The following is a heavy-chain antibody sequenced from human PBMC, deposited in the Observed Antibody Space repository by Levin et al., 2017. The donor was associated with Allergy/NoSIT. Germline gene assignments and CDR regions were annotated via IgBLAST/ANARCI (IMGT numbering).Heavy chain of an antibody. CDR2: ISGSGDNT. CDR3: AKLPGQQLPQSAEYFQH. Sequence: GGSLRLSCAASGFTFSLYAMSWVRQAPGKGLEWVSAISGSGDNTYYADSMKGRFTISRDNSKNTLYLQMNSLRAEDTALYYCAKLPGQQLPQSAEYFQHWGQGTLVTVSS. CDR1: GFTFSLYA. J-gene: IGHJ1*01. V-gene: IGHV3-23*01. D-gene: IGHD6-13*01.